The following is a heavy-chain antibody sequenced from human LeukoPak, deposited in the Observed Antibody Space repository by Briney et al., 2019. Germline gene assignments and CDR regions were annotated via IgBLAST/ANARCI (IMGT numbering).Heavy chain of an antibody. D-gene: IGHD3-3*01. CDR2: IYYSGST. Sequence: SETLSLTCTVSGGSLSSYYWSWIQQPPGKGLKWIGYIYYSGSTNYNPSLKSRVTISVDTSKNQFSLKLSSGTSVNAAVYYCARDRYDFWRGYYSDYWGKGTLVTVSS. CDR3: ARDRYDFWRGYYSDY. J-gene: IGHJ4*02. CDR1: GGSLSSYY. V-gene: IGHV4-59*01.